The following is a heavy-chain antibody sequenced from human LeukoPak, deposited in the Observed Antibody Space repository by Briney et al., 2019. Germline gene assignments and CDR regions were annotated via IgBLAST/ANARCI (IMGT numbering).Heavy chain of an antibody. D-gene: IGHD3-22*01. J-gene: IGHJ4*02. Sequence: ASVTVSCTASGYTFTSYYMHWGRQAPGRGLEWMGIINHSGGSIDYAQKFQGRVTMTRDTSTSTVYMELSSLRSEDTAVYYCARDGWFYYDSSDYYAFDYWGQGTLVTVSS. CDR3: ARDGWFYYDSSDYYAFDY. CDR2: INHSGGSI. CDR1: GYTFTSYY. V-gene: IGHV1-46*01.